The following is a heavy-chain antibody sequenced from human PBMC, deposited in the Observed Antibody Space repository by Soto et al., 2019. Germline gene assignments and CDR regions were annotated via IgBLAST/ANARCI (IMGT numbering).Heavy chain of an antibody. V-gene: IGHV4-61*01. CDR2: IYYSGST. CDR1: GGSVSSGSYY. Sequence: SETLSLTCTVAGGSVSSGSYYWSWIRQPPGKGLEWIGYIYYSGSTNYNPSLKSRVTISVDTSKNQFSLKLSSVTAADTAVYYCAREPYHYGSGSNNWFDPWGQGTLVTVS. J-gene: IGHJ5*02. CDR3: AREPYHYGSGSNNWFDP. D-gene: IGHD3-10*01.